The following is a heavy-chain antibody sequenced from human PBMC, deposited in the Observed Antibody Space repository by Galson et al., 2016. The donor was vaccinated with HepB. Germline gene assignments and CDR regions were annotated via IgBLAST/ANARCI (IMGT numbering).Heavy chain of an antibody. V-gene: IGHV4-59*01. CDR1: GGSISRNY. D-gene: IGHD4-23*01. CDR3: ARGGDRYGGFRH. Sequence: SETLSLTCTVSGGSISRNYWIWIRQSPGKGLEWMGYMFYSGSTNYNPSLKSRATISVDTSKNQFSLKLSSVTAADTAVYYCARGGDRYGGFRHWGKGTLVTGSS. CDR2: MFYSGST. J-gene: IGHJ4*02.